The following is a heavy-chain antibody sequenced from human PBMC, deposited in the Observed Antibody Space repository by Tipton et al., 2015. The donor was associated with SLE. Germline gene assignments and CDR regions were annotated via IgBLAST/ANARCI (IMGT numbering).Heavy chain of an antibody. Sequence: LRLSCTVSGGSISRNWSWIRQHPGKGLEWIGYIYHTGSTYYNPSLESRLTISIDTSKNQFSLRLTSMTPADTALYYCARARRTTSSHFDYWGQGTLVTVSS. CDR2: IYHTGST. J-gene: IGHJ4*02. CDR3: ARARRTTSSHFDY. V-gene: IGHV4-31*02. CDR1: GGSISRN. D-gene: IGHD1-14*01.